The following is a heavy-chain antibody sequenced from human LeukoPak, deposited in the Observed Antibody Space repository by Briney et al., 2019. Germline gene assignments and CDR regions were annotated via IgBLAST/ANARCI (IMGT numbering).Heavy chain of an antibody. V-gene: IGHV4-59*01. CDR1: GGSINKNY. D-gene: IGHD2-15*01. CDR2: IYYSGMT. J-gene: IGHJ5*02. CDR3: AKYTCSGWNWFDP. Sequence: PSETLSVTCSVSGGSINKNYWSWIRQPPGKGLEWIGYIYYSGMTNYNPSLKSRVTISVDTSKNQFSLKLSSVTAADTAVYYCAKYTCSGWNWFDPWGQGTLVTVSS.